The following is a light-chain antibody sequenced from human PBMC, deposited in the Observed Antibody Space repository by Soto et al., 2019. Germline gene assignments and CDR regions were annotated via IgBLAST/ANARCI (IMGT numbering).Light chain of an antibody. V-gene: IGKV3-15*01. J-gene: IGKJ4*01. CDR2: AAS. Sequence: EIVMTQSPATLSVSPGERATLSCRASQGVGSTLAWYQQKPGQTPRLLIYAASTRATGVPARFSGSGSGTEFTLTINSLHSEDFAVYYCQHYHSWPLTFGGGTKVEIK. CDR3: QHYHSWPLT. CDR1: QGVGST.